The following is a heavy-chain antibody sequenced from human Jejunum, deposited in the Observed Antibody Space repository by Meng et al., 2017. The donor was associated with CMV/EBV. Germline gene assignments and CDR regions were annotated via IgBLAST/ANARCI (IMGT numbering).Heavy chain of an antibody. Sequence: VRLWRSGAEVKKPGASVKVSCKASDYTFYTHAISWVRQAPGQGLEWMGWISPYNGNTKYAQNLQGRVTLTTDISTSTAYMELRSLRSDDTAVYYCARKLRGGGWFDPWGQGTLVTVSS. CDR1: DYTFYTHA. CDR3: ARKLRGGGWFDP. CDR2: ISPYNGNT. V-gene: IGHV1-18*01. J-gene: IGHJ5*02. D-gene: IGHD3-16*01.